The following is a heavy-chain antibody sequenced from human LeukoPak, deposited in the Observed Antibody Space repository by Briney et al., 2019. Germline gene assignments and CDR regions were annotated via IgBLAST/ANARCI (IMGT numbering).Heavy chain of an antibody. J-gene: IGHJ5*02. V-gene: IGHV3-30*02. CDR3: AKGPEKIVVVPAASRRLDP. CDR2: VRYDGSNK. Sequence: GGSLRLSCAASGFTFSSSGMHWVRQPPGKGLEWVAFVRYDGSNKYYADSVKGRFTISRGNSKNTLFLQMNSLRAEDTAVYYCAKGPEKIVVVPAASRRLDPWGQGTLVTVSS. CDR1: GFTFSSSG. D-gene: IGHD2-2*01.